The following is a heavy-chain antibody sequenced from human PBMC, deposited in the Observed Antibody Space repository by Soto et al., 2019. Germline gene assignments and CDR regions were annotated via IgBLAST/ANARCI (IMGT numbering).Heavy chain of an antibody. CDR1: GFTFGAYA. J-gene: IGHJ4*02. CDR3: TRVHYYDSSGLYYFDY. D-gene: IGHD3-22*01. V-gene: IGHV3-49*03. CDR2: IRSKAYGGTT. Sequence: PGGSLRLSSTASGFTFGAYAMSWFRQAPGKGLEWVDFIRSKAYGGTTEYAASVKGRFTISRDDSKSIAYLQMNSLKTEDTAVYYCTRVHYYDSSGLYYFDYWGQGTLVTVSS.